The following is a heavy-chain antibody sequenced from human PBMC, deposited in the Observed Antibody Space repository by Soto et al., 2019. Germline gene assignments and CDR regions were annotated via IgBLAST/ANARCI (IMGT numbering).Heavy chain of an antibody. D-gene: IGHD1-26*01. Sequence: GASVQVSWEGCLVGLPKYAIAWVRQAPGKGLEWMGGIIPIFGTANYAQKFQGRVTITADESTSTAYMELSSLRSEDTAVYYCAMAGTSGIVGASYSAYLGQGNLVTVS. J-gene: IGHJ4*02. CDR1: LVGLPKYA. CDR3: AMAGTSGIVGASYSAY. V-gene: IGHV1-69*13. CDR2: IIPIFGTA.